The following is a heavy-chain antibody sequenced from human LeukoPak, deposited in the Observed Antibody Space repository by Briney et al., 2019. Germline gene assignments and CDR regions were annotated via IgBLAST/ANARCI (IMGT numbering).Heavy chain of an antibody. CDR2: ISSSNSYI. Sequence: GGSLRLSCAAPGFTFSIYTMNWVRQAPGKGLEWVSSISSSNSYIYYADSVKGRFTISRDNSKNTLYLQMNSLRAEDTAVYYCAKTGGIAAAHWGQGTLVTVSS. D-gene: IGHD6-13*01. CDR1: GFTFSIYT. V-gene: IGHV3-21*04. J-gene: IGHJ4*02. CDR3: AKTGGIAAAH.